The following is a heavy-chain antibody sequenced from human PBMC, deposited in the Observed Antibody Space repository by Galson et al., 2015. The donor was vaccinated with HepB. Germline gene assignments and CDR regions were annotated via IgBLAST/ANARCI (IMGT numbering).Heavy chain of an antibody. D-gene: IGHD6-13*01. CDR2: IIPNIGIA. CDR3: ARDAEAAGTSGY. V-gene: IGHV1-69*04. J-gene: IGHJ4*02. Sequence: SVKVSCKASGGTFSSYTISWVRQAPGQGLEWMGRIIPNIGIANYAQKFQGRVTITADKSTSTAYMELSSLRSEDTAVYYCARDAEAAGTSGYWGQGTLVTVAS. CDR1: GGTFSSYT.